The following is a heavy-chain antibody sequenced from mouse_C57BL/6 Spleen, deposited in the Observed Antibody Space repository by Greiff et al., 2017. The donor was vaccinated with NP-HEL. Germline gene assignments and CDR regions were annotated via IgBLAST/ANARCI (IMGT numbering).Heavy chain of an antibody. CDR2: INPSTGGT. CDR1: GYSFTGYY. V-gene: IGHV1-42*01. D-gene: IGHD1-1*01. J-gene: IGHJ1*03. CDR3: ANFPHYYGGYFDV. Sequence: EVQLQQSGPELVKPGASVKISCKASGYSFTGYYMNWVKQSPEKSLEWIGEINPSTGGTTYNQKFKAKATLTVDKSSSTADMQLKSLTSEDSAVYYCANFPHYYGGYFDVWGTGTTVTVSS.